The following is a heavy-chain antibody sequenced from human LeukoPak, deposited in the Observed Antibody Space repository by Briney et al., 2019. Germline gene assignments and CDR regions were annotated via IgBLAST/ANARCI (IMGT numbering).Heavy chain of an antibody. D-gene: IGHD6-6*01. V-gene: IGHV4-34*01. J-gene: IGHJ6*02. CDR3: ASIAARRRVYYYYGMDV. Sequence: PSETLSLTCAVYGGSFSGYYWSWIRQPPGKGLEWIGEINHSGSTNYNPSLKSRVTISVDMSKNQFSLKLSSVTAADTAVYYCASIAARRRVYYYYGMDVWGQGTTVTVSS. CDR2: INHSGST. CDR1: GGSFSGYY.